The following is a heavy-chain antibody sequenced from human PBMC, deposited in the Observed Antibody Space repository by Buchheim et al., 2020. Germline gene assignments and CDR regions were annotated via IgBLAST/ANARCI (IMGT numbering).Heavy chain of an antibody. J-gene: IGHJ6*02. D-gene: IGHD6-19*01. CDR3: AREPATPKQWLGGNEYYYGMDV. Sequence: EVQLLESGGGLVQPGGSLRLSCAASGFTFSSYAMTWVRQAPGKGLEWVSAISGSGSNTYYADSVKGRFTISRDNAKNSLYLQMNSLRAEDTAVYYCAREPATPKQWLGGNEYYYGMDVWGQGTT. V-gene: IGHV3-23*01. CDR2: ISGSGSNT. CDR1: GFTFSSYA.